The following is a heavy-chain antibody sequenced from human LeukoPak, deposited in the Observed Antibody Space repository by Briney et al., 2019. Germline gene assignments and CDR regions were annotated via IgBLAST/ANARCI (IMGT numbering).Heavy chain of an antibody. V-gene: IGHV3-21*01. CDR3: ARDGCTNGVCYSLY. D-gene: IGHD2-8*01. Sequence: GGSLRLSCAASGFTFSSYSMNWVRQAPGKGLEWVSSISSSSSYIYYADSVKGRFTISRDNAKNSLYLQMNSLRAEDTAVYYCARDGCTNGVCYSLYWGQGTLVTVSS. J-gene: IGHJ4*02. CDR2: ISSSSSYI. CDR1: GFTFSSYS.